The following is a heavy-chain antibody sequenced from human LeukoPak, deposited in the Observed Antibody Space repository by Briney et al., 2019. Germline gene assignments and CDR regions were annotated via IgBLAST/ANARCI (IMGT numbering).Heavy chain of an antibody. CDR3: ASLAITMVRGVITTNYYYYYGMDV. CDR2: IYNSGST. J-gene: IGHJ6*02. V-gene: IGHV4-59*08. CDR1: GGSISSYY. D-gene: IGHD3-10*01. Sequence: PSGTLSLTCTVSGGSISSYYWSWIRQPPGKGLEWIGYIYNSGSTKYNPSLKSRVTISVDTSKNQFSLRLSSVTAADTAVYYCASLAITMVRGVITTNYYYYYGMDVWGQGTTVTVSS.